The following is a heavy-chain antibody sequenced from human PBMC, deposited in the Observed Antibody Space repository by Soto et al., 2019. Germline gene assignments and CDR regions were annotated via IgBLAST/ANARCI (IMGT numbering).Heavy chain of an antibody. CDR3: ARDRSNPIFGLGIYGLEV. CDR2: RKQDGSEK. D-gene: IGHD3-3*01. V-gene: IGHV3-7*03. Sequence: EVQLVESGGGLVQPGGSLRLSCAASGFTFSSYWMSWVRQAPGKGLEWVANRKQDGSEKYYVDSVKGRFTISRDNDKNSLYLQMNSLRAEDTAVYYCARDRSNPIFGLGIYGLEVGGQGTPVTVAS. J-gene: IGHJ6*02. CDR1: GFTFSSYW.